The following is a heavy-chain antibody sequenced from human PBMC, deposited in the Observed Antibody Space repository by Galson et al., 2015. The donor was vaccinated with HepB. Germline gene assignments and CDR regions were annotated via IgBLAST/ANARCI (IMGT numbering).Heavy chain of an antibody. Sequence: SLRLSCAGSGFTFSGSAMHWVRQAPGKGLEWVARIACASYNYSTAYTASGKGRFTLSRDDSKNTAFLQINSLRTEDTAVYYCVRMGDLSGYSSCWGQGTLVTVSS. V-gene: IGHV3-73*01. CDR2: IACASYNYST. CDR3: VRMGDLSGYSSC. CDR1: GFTFSGSA. J-gene: IGHJ4*02. D-gene: IGHD3-22*01.